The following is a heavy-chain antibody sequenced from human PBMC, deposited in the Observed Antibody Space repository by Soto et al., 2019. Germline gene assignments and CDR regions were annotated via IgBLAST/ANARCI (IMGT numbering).Heavy chain of an antibody. CDR1: GFTFSSYA. D-gene: IGHD3-22*01. CDR2: ISYDGSNK. Sequence: GGSLRLSCAASGFTFSSYAMHWVRQAPGKGLEWVAVISYDGSNKYYADSVKGRFTISRDNSKNTLYLQMNSLRAEDTAVYYRARITYDSSGYYSDYWGQGTLVTVSS. J-gene: IGHJ4*02. V-gene: IGHV3-30-3*01. CDR3: ARITYDSSGYYSDY.